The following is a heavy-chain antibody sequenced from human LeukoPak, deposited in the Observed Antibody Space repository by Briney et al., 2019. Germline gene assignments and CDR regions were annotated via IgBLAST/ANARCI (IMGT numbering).Heavy chain of an antibody. CDR2: ISGSGGST. J-gene: IGHJ4*02. Sequence: GGSLRLSCAASGFTFSSYAMSWVRQAPGKGLEWVSAISGSGGSTYYADSVKGRFTISRDNSKNTLYLQMNSLRDEDTAVYYCARDPLVLAHYFDYWGQGTLVTVSS. CDR1: GFTFSSYA. V-gene: IGHV3-23*01. CDR3: ARDPLVLAHYFDY. D-gene: IGHD6-13*01.